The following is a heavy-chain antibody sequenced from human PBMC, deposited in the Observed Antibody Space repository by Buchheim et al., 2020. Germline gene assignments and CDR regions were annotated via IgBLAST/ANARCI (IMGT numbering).Heavy chain of an antibody. D-gene: IGHD1-26*01. Sequence: EVQLVESGGGLVQPGGSLRLSCAASGFTFSRSWMSWVRQAPGKGLEWVANIKQDGSEKYYVDSVKGRFTIYRDNPKNSLYLQMNSLRAEDTAVYYCARDSGPDGMDVWGQGTT. J-gene: IGHJ6*02. CDR2: IKQDGSEK. V-gene: IGHV3-7*01. CDR1: GFTFSRSW. CDR3: ARDSGPDGMDV.